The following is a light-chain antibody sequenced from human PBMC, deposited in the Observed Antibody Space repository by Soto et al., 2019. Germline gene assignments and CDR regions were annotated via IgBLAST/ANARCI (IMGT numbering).Light chain of an antibody. CDR3: SSYTRNSALV. CDR1: SSDVGGYNY. J-gene: IGLJ2*01. CDR2: EVS. V-gene: IGLV2-14*01. Sequence: QSALTQPASVSGSPGQSITISCTGTSSDVGGYNYVSWYQQHPGKAPKLMIYEVSNRPSGVSNRFSGSKSGNTASLTISGLQAADEADYYCSSYTRNSALVFGGGTKLTVL.